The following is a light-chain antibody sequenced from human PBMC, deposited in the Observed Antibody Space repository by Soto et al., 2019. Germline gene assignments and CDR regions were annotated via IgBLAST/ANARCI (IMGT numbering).Light chain of an antibody. CDR2: GAS. CDR1: QSVTSSY. J-gene: IGKJ5*01. Sequence: ETLLTQSPGTLSLSPGERATLSCRASQSVTSSYLAWYQQKPGQAPRLLIHGASIRATGIPARFSGSGSGTDFTLTISSLEPEDFAVYYCQQYGRSPPITFGQGTRLEMK. CDR3: QQYGRSPPIT. V-gene: IGKV3-20*01.